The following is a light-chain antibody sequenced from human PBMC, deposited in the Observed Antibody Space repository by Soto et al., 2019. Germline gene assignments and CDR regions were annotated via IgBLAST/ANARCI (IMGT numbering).Light chain of an antibody. V-gene: IGLV2-23*02. J-gene: IGLJ1*01. CDR1: SSDVGSYNL. Sequence: QSALTQPASVSGSPGQSITISCTGTSSDVGSYNLVSWYQQHPGKAPKLMIYEVSKRPSGVSNRFSGSKSGNTASLTISGLQAEFEADYYYCSYAGSSPYVFGTGTKVTVL. CDR2: EVS. CDR3: CSYAGSSPYV.